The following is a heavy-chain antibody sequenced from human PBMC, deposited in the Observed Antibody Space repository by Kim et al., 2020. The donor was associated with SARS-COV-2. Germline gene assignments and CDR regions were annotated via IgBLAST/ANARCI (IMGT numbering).Heavy chain of an antibody. CDR3: TRDKEGWLRFFYYGMDV. CDR1: GFTFGDYA. D-gene: IGHD5-12*01. J-gene: IGHJ6*02. CDR2: IRSKAYGGTT. Sequence: GGSLRLSCTASGFTFGDYAMSWFRQAPGKGLERVGFIRSKAYGGTTEYAASVKGRFTISRDDSKSIAYLQMNSLKTEDTAVYYCTRDKEGWLRFFYYGMDVWGQGTTVTVSS. V-gene: IGHV3-49*03.